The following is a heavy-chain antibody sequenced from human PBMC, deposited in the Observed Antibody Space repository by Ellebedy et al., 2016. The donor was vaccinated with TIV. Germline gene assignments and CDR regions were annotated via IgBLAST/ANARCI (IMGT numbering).Heavy chain of an antibody. CDR3: AGRCY. V-gene: IGHV4-59*08. Sequence: GSLRLXXTVSGGSISTHYWSWLRQPPGKELEWIGYIFYNGLTNYNPSLKGRITISIDASKKQFSLKLTSVTAADTAVYYCAGRCYWGQGTLVTVSS. CDR1: GGSISTHY. J-gene: IGHJ4*02. CDR2: IFYNGLT.